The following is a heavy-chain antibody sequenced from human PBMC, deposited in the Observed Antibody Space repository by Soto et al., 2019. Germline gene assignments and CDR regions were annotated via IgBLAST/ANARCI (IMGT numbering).Heavy chain of an antibody. V-gene: IGHV3-48*01. CDR3: AKDQARSGWTLTSLDY. J-gene: IGHJ4*02. CDR2: ISSSSSSI. D-gene: IGHD6-19*01. Sequence: PGGSLSLSCAASGFTFCSYTMNWVRQAPGKGLEWVSYISSSSSSIYYADSVKGRFTISRDNSKNTLYLQMNSLRAEDTAVYYCAKDQARSGWTLTSLDYWGQGTLVTLSS. CDR1: GFTFCSYT.